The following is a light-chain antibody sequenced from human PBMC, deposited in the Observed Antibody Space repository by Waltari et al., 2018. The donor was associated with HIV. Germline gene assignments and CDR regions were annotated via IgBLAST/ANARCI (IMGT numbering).Light chain of an antibody. J-gene: IGLJ3*02. CDR3: QSYDSSLSGWV. Sequence: SVLTQPSSVPGARGQRVTISATGSRPHIGAGYVIPRYRQLPGTAPNLLNYDNSNRPSGVPDRFSGSKSGTSASLAITGLQAEDEADYYCQSYDSSLSGWVFGGGTKLTVL. CDR2: DNS. V-gene: IGLV1-40*01. CDR1: RPHIGAGYV.